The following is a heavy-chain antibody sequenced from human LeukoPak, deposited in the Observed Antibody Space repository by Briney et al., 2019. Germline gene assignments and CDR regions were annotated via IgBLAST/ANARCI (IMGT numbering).Heavy chain of an antibody. J-gene: IGHJ3*02. D-gene: IGHD4-17*01. Sequence: SETLSLTCAVSGYSISSGYYWGWIRQPPGKGLEWIGSIYHSGSTYYNPSLKSRVTISVDTSKNQFSLKLSPVTAADTAVYYCARHVYHPVTTVWAFDIWGQGTMVTVSS. CDR1: GYSISSGYY. CDR2: IYHSGST. V-gene: IGHV4-38-2*01. CDR3: ARHVYHPVTTVWAFDI.